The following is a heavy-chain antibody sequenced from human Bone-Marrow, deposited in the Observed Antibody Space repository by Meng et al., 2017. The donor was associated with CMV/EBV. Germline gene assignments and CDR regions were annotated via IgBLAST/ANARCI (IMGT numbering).Heavy chain of an antibody. D-gene: IGHD6-6*01. CDR3: ARTIADRPLGWFDP. Sequence: GESLKISCAAPGFTFSSYLMSWVRQAPGKGLEWVANIKQDGSEKYYVDSVKGRSTISRDNAKSSLYLQMNSPRAEDTAVYYYARTIADRPLGWFDPWGQGTLVTVSS. J-gene: IGHJ5*02. CDR2: IKQDGSEK. V-gene: IGHV3-7*01. CDR1: GFTFSSYL.